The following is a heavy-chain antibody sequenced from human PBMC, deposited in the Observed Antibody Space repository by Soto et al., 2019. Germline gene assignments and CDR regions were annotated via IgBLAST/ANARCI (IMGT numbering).Heavy chain of an antibody. J-gene: IGHJ2*01. D-gene: IGHD1-26*01. V-gene: IGHV4-34*01. Sequence: QVQLQQWGAGLLKPSETLSLTCAVYGGSFSGYYWSWIRQPPGKGLEWIGEINHSGSTNYNPSLKSRVTISVDTYKNQFSLKLSSVTAADTAVYYCARGRVGTRPKNWYFDLWGRGTLVTVSS. CDR2: INHSGST. CDR3: ARGRVGTRPKNWYFDL. CDR1: GGSFSGYY.